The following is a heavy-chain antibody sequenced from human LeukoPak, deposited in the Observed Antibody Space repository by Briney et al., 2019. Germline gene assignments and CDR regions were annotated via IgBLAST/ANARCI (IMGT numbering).Heavy chain of an antibody. J-gene: IGHJ4*02. CDR2: MDPNSGNT. Sequence: GASVKVSCKASGYTFTSYDINWVRQATGQGLEWMGWMDPNSGNTGYAQKFQGRVTMTRNTSISTAYMELSSLRSEDTAVYYCARTTTDGGNNLGYWGKGTLVTVSS. CDR3: ARTTTDGGNNLGY. V-gene: IGHV1-8*01. CDR1: GYTFTSYD. D-gene: IGHD4-23*01.